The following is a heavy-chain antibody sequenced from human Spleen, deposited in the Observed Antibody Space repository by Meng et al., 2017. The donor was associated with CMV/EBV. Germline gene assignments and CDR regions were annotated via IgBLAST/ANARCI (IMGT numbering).Heavy chain of an antibody. D-gene: IGHD1-26*01. J-gene: IGHJ4*02. CDR2: VNPNTAET. Sequence: ASVKVSCKGSGYTFSAYYIHWVRQAPGQGVEWMGWVNPNTAETHSAEKFLGRVTMTKDTAINTVYMELSSLISDETAVYFCARARVGGGGGVFDYWVQGSKVTVSS. CDR1: GYTFSAYY. CDR3: ARARVGGGGGVFDY. V-gene: IGHV1-2*02.